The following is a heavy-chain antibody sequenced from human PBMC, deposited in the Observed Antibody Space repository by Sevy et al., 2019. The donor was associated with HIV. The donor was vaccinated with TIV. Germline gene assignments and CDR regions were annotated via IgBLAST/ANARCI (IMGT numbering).Heavy chain of an antibody. CDR2: IKPNSGGT. CDR1: GYRFSDYS. Sequence: ASVKVSCKASGYRFSDYSIIWVRQAPGQGLEWMGRIKPNSGGTNYPQKFQGRVTMTRDTSISTAYMDLSRLTSDDTAVYYCARGVMIPAEGHFEYWGQGTLVTVSS. V-gene: IGHV1-2*06. J-gene: IGHJ4*02. CDR3: ARGVMIPAEGHFEY. D-gene: IGHD2-2*01.